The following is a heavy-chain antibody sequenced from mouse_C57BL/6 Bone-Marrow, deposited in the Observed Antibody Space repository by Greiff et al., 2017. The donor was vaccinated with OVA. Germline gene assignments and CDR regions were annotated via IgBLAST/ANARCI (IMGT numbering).Heavy chain of an antibody. CDR2: INPGSGGT. J-gene: IGHJ3*01. CDR3: ARNYYGTFFAY. V-gene: IGHV1-54*01. CDR1: GYAFTNYL. D-gene: IGHD1-1*01. Sequence: QVQLQQSGAELVRPGTSVKVSCKASGYAFTNYLIEWVKQRPGQGLEWIGVINPGSGGTNYNEKLKGKATLTADKSSSTAYMQLSSLTSEDSAVYFCARNYYGTFFAYWGQGTLVTVSA.